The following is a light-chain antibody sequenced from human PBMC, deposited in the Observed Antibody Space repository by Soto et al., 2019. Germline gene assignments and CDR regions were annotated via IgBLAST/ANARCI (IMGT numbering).Light chain of an antibody. Sequence: EKLMTQSPATLSLSPGERATLSCRASQSLSSDLSWYQQKPGQAPRLLIYGASTRATGIPARFSGSGSGTEFTLTISSLQSEDFAVYYCQQHNSWLFGGGTKVEIK. CDR3: QQHNSWL. J-gene: IGKJ4*01. CDR2: GAS. CDR1: QSLSSD. V-gene: IGKV3-15*01.